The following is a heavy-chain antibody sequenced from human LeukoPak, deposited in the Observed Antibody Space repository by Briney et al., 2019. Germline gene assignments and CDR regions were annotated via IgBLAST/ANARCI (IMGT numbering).Heavy chain of an antibody. Sequence: GESLQISCKGSGYSFTSYWIGWVRQKPGKGLEWMGIIYPGDSDTRYSPSFQGQVTISADKSITTAYLQWSSLKASDTAMYYCARQISGGYYHDAFDIWGQGTMVTVSS. V-gene: IGHV5-51*01. CDR3: ARQISGGYYHDAFDI. CDR2: IYPGDSDT. D-gene: IGHD3-22*01. CDR1: GYSFTSYW. J-gene: IGHJ3*02.